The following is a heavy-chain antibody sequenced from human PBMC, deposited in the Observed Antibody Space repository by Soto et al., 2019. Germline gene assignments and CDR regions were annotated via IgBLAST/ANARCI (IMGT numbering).Heavy chain of an antibody. V-gene: IGHV2-5*02. CDR3: AHIVVAGLGYYFDY. J-gene: IGHJ4*02. D-gene: IGHD6-19*01. CDR1: GFSLSSTRMA. CDR2: IYWDDDK. Sequence: QITLKESGPTLVKPTQTLTLTCTFSGFSLSSTRMAVGWIRQPPGKALEWLALIYWDDDKRYSPFLKSRLTITKDTSKKQVVLTMSHMDPVDTARYYCAHIVVAGLGYYFDYWGQGTLVTVSS.